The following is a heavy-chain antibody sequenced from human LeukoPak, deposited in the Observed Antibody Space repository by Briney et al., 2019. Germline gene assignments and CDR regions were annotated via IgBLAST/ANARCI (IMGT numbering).Heavy chain of an antibody. CDR3: ARDLIAVAGYGMDV. CDR1: GFTFTTYS. D-gene: IGHD6-19*01. J-gene: IGHJ6*02. Sequence: PGGSLRLSCAASGFTFTTYSMNWVRQAPGKGLEWVSYISGSSSTIYYADSVKGRFTISRDNSKNTLYLQMNSLRAEDTAVYYCARDLIAVAGYGMDVWGQGTTVTVSS. CDR2: ISGSSSTI. V-gene: IGHV3-48*01.